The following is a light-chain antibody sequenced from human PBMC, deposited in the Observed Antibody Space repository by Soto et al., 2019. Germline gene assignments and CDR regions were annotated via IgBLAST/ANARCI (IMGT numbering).Light chain of an antibody. CDR3: SSYTSRSNIV. CDR2: EVT. Sequence: QSALAHPASVSWSPGHSITISCTGTSSDVGGYNYVSWYQQHPGKAPKLMIYEVTNRPSGVSNRFSGSKSGNTASLTISGLQAGEEADYYCSSYTSRSNIVFGTGTKVTVL. CDR1: SSDVGGYNY. J-gene: IGLJ1*01. V-gene: IGLV2-14*01.